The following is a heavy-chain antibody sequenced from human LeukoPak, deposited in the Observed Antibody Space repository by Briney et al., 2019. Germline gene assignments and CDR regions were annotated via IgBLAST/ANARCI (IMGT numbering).Heavy chain of an antibody. V-gene: IGHV3-53*01. CDR1: GFTVSSNY. D-gene: IGHD2-15*01. CDR2: IYSGGST. CDR3: ARALRSTRSGGSCYDY. Sequence: GGSLRLSCAASGFTVSSNYMSWVRQAPGKGLEWVSVIYSGGSTYYADSVKGRFTISRDNAKNSLYLQMNSLRAEDTAVYYCARALRSTRSGGSCYDYWGQGTLVTVSS. J-gene: IGHJ4*02.